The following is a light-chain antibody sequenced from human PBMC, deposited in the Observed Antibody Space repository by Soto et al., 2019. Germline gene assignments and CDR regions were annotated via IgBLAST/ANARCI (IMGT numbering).Light chain of an antibody. CDR1: QSVNTY. Sequence: EIVLTQSPATLSLSPGERATLSCRANQSVNTYLAWYQQKPGQAPRLLIYDVSHRATGVPARFSGSGSETYFTLTISSXXXXXFAVYYCQQRWAWXXLTFGPGXKVXIK. J-gene: IGKJ3*01. CDR2: DVS. V-gene: IGKV3-11*01. CDR3: QQRWAWXXLT.